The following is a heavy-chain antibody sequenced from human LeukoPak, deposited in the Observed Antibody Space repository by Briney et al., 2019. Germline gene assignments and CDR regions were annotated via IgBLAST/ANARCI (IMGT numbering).Heavy chain of an antibody. Sequence: ASVKVSCKASGYIFTNFGISWVRQARGQGLEWMGWISGYNGNTKYVQKFQGRVTMTRDTSASTAYMELRSLKSDDTAVYYCARESNGGYGFDYWGQGTLVTVAS. CDR2: ISGYNGNT. V-gene: IGHV1-18*01. CDR3: ARESNGGYGFDY. J-gene: IGHJ4*02. D-gene: IGHD5-12*01. CDR1: GYIFTNFG.